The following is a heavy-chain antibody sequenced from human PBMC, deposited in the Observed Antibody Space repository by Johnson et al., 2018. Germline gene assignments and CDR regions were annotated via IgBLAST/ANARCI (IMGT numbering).Heavy chain of an antibody. CDR1: GFTFSTYA. D-gene: IGHD3-22*01. V-gene: IGHV3-64*01. Sequence: EVQLVESGGGLVQPGGSLRLSCAASGFTFSTYAMHWVRQAPGKGLEYVSTISRNGDSTYYANAVKGRFTISSDNSKNTLYLQMASLRAEDMAVYYCARDTSGYSYEYIQYWGQGTLVTVSS. CDR2: ISRNGDST. CDR3: ARDTSGYSYEYIQY. J-gene: IGHJ1*01.